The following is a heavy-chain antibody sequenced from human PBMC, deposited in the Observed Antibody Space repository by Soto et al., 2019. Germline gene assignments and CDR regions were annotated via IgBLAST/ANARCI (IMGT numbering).Heavy chain of an antibody. CDR3: TTDVPTYYDFWSGYYRDDYYGMDV. V-gene: IGHV3-15*07. J-gene: IGHJ6*02. Sequence: PGGSLRLSCAASGFTFSHAWMNCVHQAPGKGLEWVGRIKSKTEGGTTDYAAPVKGRFTISRDDSKNTLYLQMNSLKTEDTAVYYCTTDVPTYYDFWSGYYRDDYYGMDVWGQGTTVTVSS. CDR2: IKSKTEGGTT. CDR1: GFTFSHAW. D-gene: IGHD3-3*01.